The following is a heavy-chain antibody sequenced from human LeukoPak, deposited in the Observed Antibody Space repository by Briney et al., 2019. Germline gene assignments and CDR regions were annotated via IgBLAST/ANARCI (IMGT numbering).Heavy chain of an antibody. CDR3: ARHLDYYGSGSYEY. Sequence: SETLSLTCTVSGGSISPYHWSWIRQPPGKGLEWIGYIYYSGSTNYNPSLKSRVTISVDTSKNQFSLKLSSVTAADTAVYYRARHLDYYGSGSYEYWGQGTLVTVSS. CDR1: GGSISPYH. D-gene: IGHD3-10*01. V-gene: IGHV4-59*08. CDR2: IYYSGST. J-gene: IGHJ4*02.